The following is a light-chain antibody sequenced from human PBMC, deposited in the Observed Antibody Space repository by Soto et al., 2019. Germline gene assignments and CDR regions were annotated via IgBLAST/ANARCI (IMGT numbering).Light chain of an antibody. CDR3: QKYGSSPFT. Sequence: EIVLTQSPGTLSLSPGERATLSCRASQSVSSSYLAWYQQKPGQAPRLLIYGACSRATGIPDRFSGSGSGTDFTRTISRLEPEDFGVYYCQKYGSSPFTFGPGTKVDIK. V-gene: IGKV3-20*01. CDR2: GAC. J-gene: IGKJ3*01. CDR1: QSVSSSY.